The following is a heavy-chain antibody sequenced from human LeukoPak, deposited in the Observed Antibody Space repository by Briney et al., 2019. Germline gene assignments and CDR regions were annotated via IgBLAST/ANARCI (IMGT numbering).Heavy chain of an antibody. CDR2: IRSKTNSYAT. Sequence: PGGSLRLSCAASGFKFSGSAIHWVRQASGKGLEWVGCIRSKTNSYATAYAASVKGRFTISRDDSKNTAYLQMNSLKTEDTAVYYCTRRGGGYYWGYWGQGTLVTVSS. D-gene: IGHD3-22*01. J-gene: IGHJ4*02. V-gene: IGHV3-73*01. CDR3: TRRGGGYYWGY. CDR1: GFKFSGSA.